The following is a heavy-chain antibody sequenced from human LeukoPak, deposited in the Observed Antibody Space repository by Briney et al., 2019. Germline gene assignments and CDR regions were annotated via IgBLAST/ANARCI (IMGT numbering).Heavy chain of an antibody. D-gene: IGHD6-13*01. V-gene: IGHV4-4*07. CDR3: ARDGSSSWYSQARVGGSFDP. CDR2: IYTSGST. Sequence: SETLSLTCTVSGGSISSYYWSWIRQPAGKGLEWIGRIYTSGSTNYNPSLKSRVTMSVDTSKNQFSLKLSSVTAADTAVYYCARDGSSSWYSQARVGGSFDPWGQGTLVTVSS. CDR1: GGSISSYY. J-gene: IGHJ5*02.